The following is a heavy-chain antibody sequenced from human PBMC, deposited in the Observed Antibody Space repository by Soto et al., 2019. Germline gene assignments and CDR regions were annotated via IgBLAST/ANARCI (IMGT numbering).Heavy chain of an antibody. Sequence: SQTLSLTCAIYGDSVSSNSATWNWIRQSPSRGLEWLGRTYHRSKWYYDYAVSVKSRIIINPDTSRNQFSLQLNSVTPDDSAVYYCERVGAGKLSGPGYREYWGQGTLVTVS. V-gene: IGHV6-1*01. CDR3: ERVGAGKLSGPGYREY. J-gene: IGHJ4*02. CDR2: TYHRSKWYY. D-gene: IGHD6-13*01. CDR1: GDSVSSNSAT.